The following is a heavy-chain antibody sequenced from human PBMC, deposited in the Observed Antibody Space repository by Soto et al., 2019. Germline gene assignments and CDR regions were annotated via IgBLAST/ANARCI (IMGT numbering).Heavy chain of an antibody. Sequence: SETLSLTCTVSGGSISSGGYYWSWIRQHPGKGLEWIGYIYYSGSTYYNPSLKSRVTISVDTSKNQFSLKLSSVTAADTAVYYCARDAQLEGRYWFDPWGQGTLVTVSS. CDR2: IYYSGST. CDR1: GGSISSGGYY. J-gene: IGHJ5*02. CDR3: ARDAQLEGRYWFDP. V-gene: IGHV4-31*03. D-gene: IGHD1-1*01.